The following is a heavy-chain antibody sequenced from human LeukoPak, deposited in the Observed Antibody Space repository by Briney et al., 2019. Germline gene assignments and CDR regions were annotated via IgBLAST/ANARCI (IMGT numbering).Heavy chain of an antibody. CDR2: IIPILGIA. CDR3: ARAMYYYGSGTDYYYYYGMDV. CDR1: GGTFSSYA. V-gene: IGHV1-69*04. Sequence: SVKVSCKASGGTFSSYAISWVRQAPGQGLEWMGRIIPILGIANYAQKFQGRVTITADKSTSTAYMELSSLRSEDTAVYYCARAMYYYGSGTDYYYYYGMDVWGQGTTVTVSS. D-gene: IGHD3-10*01. J-gene: IGHJ6*02.